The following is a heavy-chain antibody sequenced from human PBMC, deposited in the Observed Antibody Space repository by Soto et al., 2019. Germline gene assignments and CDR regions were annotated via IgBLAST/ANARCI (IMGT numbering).Heavy chain of an antibody. V-gene: IGHV1-46*01. CDR1: GYTFTSYY. D-gene: IGHD6-19*01. Sequence: GPVKVSCKASGYTFTSYYMHWVRQAPGQGLEWMGIINPSGGSTSYAQKFQGRVTMTRDTSTSTVYMELSSLRSEDAAVYYCAREIIAVAGTLFDYWGQGTLVTVSS. CDR3: AREIIAVAGTLFDY. CDR2: INPSGGST. J-gene: IGHJ4*02.